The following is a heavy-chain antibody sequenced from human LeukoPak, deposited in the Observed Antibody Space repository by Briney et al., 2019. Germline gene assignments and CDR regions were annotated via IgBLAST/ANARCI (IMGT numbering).Heavy chain of an antibody. CDR3: ARTTGTYLDY. CDR1: GFTFSSYS. Sequence: GGSLRLSCAASGFTFSSYSMNWVRQAPGKGLKWVSSISSSSSYIYYADSVKGRFTISRDNAKNSQYLQMNSLRAEDTAVYYCARTTGTYLDYWGQGTLVTVSS. D-gene: IGHD1-1*01. V-gene: IGHV3-21*01. J-gene: IGHJ4*02. CDR2: ISSSSSYI.